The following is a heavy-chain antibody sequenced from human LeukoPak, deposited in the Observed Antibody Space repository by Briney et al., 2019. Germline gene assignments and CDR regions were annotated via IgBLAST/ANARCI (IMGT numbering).Heavy chain of an antibody. J-gene: IGHJ4*02. V-gene: IGHV3-7*01. Sequence: PGGSLRLSCAASGFTFSSYWMSWVRQAPEKGLEWVANIKQDGSEKFYVDSVKGRFTISRDNAKNSLYLQMKSLRAEDTAVYYCASGGSGSYPWLVPFDYWGRGTLVTVSS. CDR1: GFTFSSYW. CDR2: IKQDGSEK. CDR3: ASGGSGSYPWLVPFDY. D-gene: IGHD3-10*01.